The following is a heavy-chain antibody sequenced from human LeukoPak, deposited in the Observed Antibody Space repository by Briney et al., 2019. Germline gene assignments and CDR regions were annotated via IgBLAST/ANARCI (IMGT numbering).Heavy chain of an antibody. CDR3: AAKNWNYWFDP. V-gene: IGHV4-59*02. J-gene: IGHJ5*02. Sequence: SETLSLTCTVSGDSVRNYYWSWIRQPPGKGLEWIGSIYYSGNTYYNPSLKSRVTISVDTSKNQFSLKLSSVTAADTAVYYCAAKNWNYWFDPWGQGTLVTVSS. CDR2: IYYSGNT. CDR1: GDSVRNYY. D-gene: IGHD1-7*01.